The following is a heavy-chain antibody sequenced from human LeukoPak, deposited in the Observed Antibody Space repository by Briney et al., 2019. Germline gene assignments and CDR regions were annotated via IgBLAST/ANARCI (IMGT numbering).Heavy chain of an antibody. CDR2: IYTVGNT. CDR3: ASPNSGQSFDI. V-gene: IGHV3-53*01. Sequence: GGSLRLSCAASGFTVSSNYMSWVRQAPGKGLEWVSVIYTVGNTYYTDSVKGRFTISRDNPKNTLYLQMNSLRAEDTAVYYCASPNSGQSFDIWGQGTMVTVSS. CDR1: GFTVSSNY. D-gene: IGHD6-19*01. J-gene: IGHJ3*02.